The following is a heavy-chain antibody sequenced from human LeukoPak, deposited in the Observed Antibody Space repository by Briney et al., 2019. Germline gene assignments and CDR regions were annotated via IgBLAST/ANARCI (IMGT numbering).Heavy chain of an antibody. D-gene: IGHD3-22*01. CDR3: AKDLTDGMIAVDHAFDI. CDR2: IRYDGSNK. V-gene: IGHV3-30*02. CDR1: GFTFSSYG. Sequence: GGSLRLSCAASGFTFSSYGMHWVRQAPGKGLEGVAFIRYDGSNKYYANSVKGRFTISRDNSKNTLYLQMNSLRAEDTAVYYCAKDLTDGMIAVDHAFDIWGQGTMVTVSS. J-gene: IGHJ3*02.